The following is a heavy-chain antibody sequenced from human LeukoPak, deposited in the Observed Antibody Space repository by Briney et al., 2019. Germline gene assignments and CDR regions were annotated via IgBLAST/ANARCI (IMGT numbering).Heavy chain of an antibody. V-gene: IGHV3-23*01. Sequence: PGGSLRLSCAASGFTFSSYAMSWVRQAPGKGLEWVSANSGSGGSTYYADSVKGRFTLSRDNSKNILYLQMNSLRAEDTALYYCAKDFVGTGDFRGGDYWGQGTLVTVSS. CDR3: AKDFVGTGDFRGGDY. D-gene: IGHD2-8*02. J-gene: IGHJ4*02. CDR1: GFTFSSYA. CDR2: NSGSGGST.